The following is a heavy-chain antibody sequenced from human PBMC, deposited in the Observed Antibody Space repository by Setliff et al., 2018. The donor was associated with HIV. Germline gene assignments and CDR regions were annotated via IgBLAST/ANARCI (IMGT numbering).Heavy chain of an antibody. J-gene: IGHJ6*03. V-gene: IGHV4-34*01. CDR1: GGSFSGYY. D-gene: IGHD2-2*01. CDR2: INHSGST. Sequence: SETLSLTCAVYGGSFSGYYWSWIRQPPGKGLEWIGEINHSGSTNYNPSLKSRVTISVDTSKNQFSLKLSSVTAADTAVYYCARGRYCSSTSCLYYYYMDVWGQGTAVTVSS. CDR3: ARGRYCSSTSCLYYYYMDV.